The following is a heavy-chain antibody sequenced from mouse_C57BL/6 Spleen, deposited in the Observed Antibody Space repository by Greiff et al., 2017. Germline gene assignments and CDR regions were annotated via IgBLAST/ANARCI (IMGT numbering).Heavy chain of an antibody. J-gene: IGHJ3*01. CDR2: IYPSDSET. CDR3: ARGGSLAWFAY. V-gene: IGHV1-61*01. Sequence: QVQLQQPGAELVRPGSSVKLSCKASGYTFTSYWMDWVKQRPGQGLEWIGNIYPSDSETHYNQKFKDKATLTVDKSSSTAYMQLSSLTSEDSAVYYCARGGSLAWFAYWGQGTLVTVSA. CDR1: GYTFTSYW.